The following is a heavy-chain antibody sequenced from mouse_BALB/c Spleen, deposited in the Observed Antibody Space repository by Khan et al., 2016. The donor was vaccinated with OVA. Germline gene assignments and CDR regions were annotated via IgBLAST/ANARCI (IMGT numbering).Heavy chain of an antibody. J-gene: IGHJ3*01. CDR3: VREGAYYRSDGWFAY. D-gene: IGHD2-14*01. CDR2: IIPSNDYT. Sequence: QVQLKQSGAELARPGASVKMSCKASGYTFTTYTIHWVKQRPGQGLEWIGYIIPSNDYTNYNQKFKDRATLTADKSSSTAYMQLSSLTSEDSAVYYCVREGAYYRSDGWFAYWGQGTLCTVSA. V-gene: IGHV1-4*01. CDR1: GYTFTTYT.